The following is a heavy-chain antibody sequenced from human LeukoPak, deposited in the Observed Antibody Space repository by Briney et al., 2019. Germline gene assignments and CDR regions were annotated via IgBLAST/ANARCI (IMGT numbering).Heavy chain of an antibody. J-gene: IGHJ4*02. Sequence: SETLSLTCTVSGGSISSYYWSWIRQPPGKGLEWIGYIYYSGSTNYNPSLKSRVTISVDTSKNQFSLKLSSVTAADTAVYYCARLYGGNSRFDYWGQGTLVTVSS. CDR2: IYYSGST. CDR3: ARLYGGNSRFDY. D-gene: IGHD4-23*01. V-gene: IGHV4-59*08. CDR1: GGSISSYY.